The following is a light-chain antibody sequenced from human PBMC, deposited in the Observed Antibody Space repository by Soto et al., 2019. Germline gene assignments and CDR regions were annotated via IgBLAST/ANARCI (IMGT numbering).Light chain of an antibody. Sequence: QSALTQPASVSGSLGQSITISCSGTSSDVGGGYNYVSWYQKHPGKAPKLMIYEVTNRPSGVSYRFSGSKSGNTASLTISGLQAEDEADYYCSSYTSTATLIFGGGTKVTVL. V-gene: IGLV2-14*01. CDR1: SSDVGGGYNY. J-gene: IGLJ2*01. CDR2: EVT. CDR3: SSYTSTATLI.